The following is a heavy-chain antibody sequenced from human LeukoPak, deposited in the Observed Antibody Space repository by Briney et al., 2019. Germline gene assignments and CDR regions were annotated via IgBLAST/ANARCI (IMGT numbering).Heavy chain of an antibody. V-gene: IGHV1-2*02. J-gene: IGHJ3*02. CDR2: INPNSGGT. D-gene: IGHD4-23*01. CDR1: GYTFTGYY. Sequence: ASVKVSCKASGYTFTGYYMHWVRQAPGQGLEWMGWINPNSGGTNYAQKFQGRVTMTRDTSISTAYMELSSLRSEDTAVYYCARSRWAHDAFDIWGQGTMVTVSS. CDR3: ARSRWAHDAFDI.